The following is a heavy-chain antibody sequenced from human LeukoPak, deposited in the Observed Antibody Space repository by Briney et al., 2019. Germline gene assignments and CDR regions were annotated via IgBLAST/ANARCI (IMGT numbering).Heavy chain of an antibody. CDR3: ASATDSSGYSPFDY. Sequence: SETLSLTCAVYGGSLSGYYWSWIRQPPGKGLEWIGEINHSGSTNYNPSLKSRVTISVDTSKNQFSLKLSSVTAADTAVYYCASATDSSGYSPFDYWGQGTLVTVSS. D-gene: IGHD3-22*01. CDR2: INHSGST. V-gene: IGHV4-34*01. CDR1: GGSLSGYY. J-gene: IGHJ4*02.